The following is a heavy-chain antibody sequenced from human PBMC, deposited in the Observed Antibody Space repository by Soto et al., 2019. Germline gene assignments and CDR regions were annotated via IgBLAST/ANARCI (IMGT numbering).Heavy chain of an antibody. CDR1: GFTFSSYA. V-gene: IGHV3-30-3*01. D-gene: IGHD3-3*01. CDR3: AREGDFWSGSLPLY. J-gene: IGHJ4*01. Sequence: PGGSLRLSCAASGFTFSSYAMHWVRRAPGKGLEWVAVISYDGSNKYYADSVKGRFTISRDNSKNTLYLQMNSLRAEDTAVYYCAREGDFWSGSLPLYWGHGTLVTVSS. CDR2: ISYDGSNK.